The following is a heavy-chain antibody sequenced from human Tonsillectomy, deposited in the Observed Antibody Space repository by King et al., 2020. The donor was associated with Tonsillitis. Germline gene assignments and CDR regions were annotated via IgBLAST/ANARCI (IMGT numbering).Heavy chain of an antibody. CDR2: ISSSSSYM. J-gene: IGHJ3*02. V-gene: IGHV3-21*01. D-gene: IGHD3-22*01. Sequence: VQLVESGGGLVKPGGSLRLSCAASGFTFSSYSMNWVRQAPGKGLEWVSSISSSSSYMFYADSVKGRFTVSRDNAKNSLYLQMNSLMAEDTAVYYCARQDYDGGTFDIWGQGTMVTVSS. CDR3: ARQDYDGGTFDI. CDR1: GFTFSSYS.